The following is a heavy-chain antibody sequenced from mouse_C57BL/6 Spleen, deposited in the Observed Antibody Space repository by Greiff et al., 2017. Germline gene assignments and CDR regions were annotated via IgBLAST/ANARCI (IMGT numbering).Heavy chain of an antibody. D-gene: IGHD4-1*01. V-gene: IGHV3-1*01. J-gene: IGHJ2*01. CDR3: ARDLTGTLYFDY. Sequence: VQLKESGPGMVKPSQSLSLTCTVTGYSITSGYDWHWIRHFPGNKLEWMGYISYSGSTNYNPSLKSRISITHDTSKNHFFLKLNSVTTEDTATYYCARDLTGTLYFDYWGQGTTLTVSS. CDR2: ISYSGST. CDR1: GYSITSGYD.